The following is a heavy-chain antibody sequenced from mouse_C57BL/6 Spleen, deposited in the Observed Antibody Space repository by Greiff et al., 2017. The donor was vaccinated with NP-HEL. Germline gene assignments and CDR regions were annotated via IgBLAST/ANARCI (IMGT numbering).Heavy chain of an antibody. CDR1: GYTFTSYW. Sequence: QVQLQQPGAELVKPGASVKMSCKASGYTFTSYWITWVKQRPGQGLEWIGDIYPGSGSTNYNEKFKGKATFTADTSSNTAYMQLSSLTTEDSAIYYCAKAGYYFDYWGQGTTLTVSS. J-gene: IGHJ2*01. D-gene: IGHD2-2*01. CDR2: IYPGSGST. V-gene: IGHV1-55*01. CDR3: AKAGYYFDY.